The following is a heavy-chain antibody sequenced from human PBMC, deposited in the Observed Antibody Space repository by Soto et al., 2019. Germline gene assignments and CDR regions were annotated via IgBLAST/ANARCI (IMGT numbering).Heavy chain of an antibody. V-gene: IGHV3-7*01. CDR2: INQDGSEE. D-gene: IGHD2-15*01. CDR3: ATDGDCSGGTCFSEGVY. J-gene: IGHJ4*02. CDR1: GFTFSRYW. Sequence: EVQLVESGGGLVQPGGSLRLSCAASGFTFSRYWMTWVRQAPGKGLVWVANINQDGSEENYVDSVKGRFTISGGNAKNSLFLQMNSLTAEDTAVYYCATDGDCSGGTCFSEGVYWGQGTLVTVSS.